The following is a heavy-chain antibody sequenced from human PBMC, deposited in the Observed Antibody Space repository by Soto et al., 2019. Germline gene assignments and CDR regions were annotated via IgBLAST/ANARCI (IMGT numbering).Heavy chain of an antibody. V-gene: IGHV3-74*01. CDR1: GFTFSSYW. J-gene: IGHJ6*03. CDR2: INSDGSST. D-gene: IGHD2-2*01. CDR3: ARRGDCSSTSCYGDLRPYYYYYMDV. Sequence: GGSLRLSCAASGFTFSSYWMHWVRQAPGKGLVWVSRINSDGSSTSYADSVKGRFTISRDNAKNTLYLQMNSLRAEDTAVYYCARRGDCSSTSCYGDLRPYYYYYMDVWGKGTTVTVSS.